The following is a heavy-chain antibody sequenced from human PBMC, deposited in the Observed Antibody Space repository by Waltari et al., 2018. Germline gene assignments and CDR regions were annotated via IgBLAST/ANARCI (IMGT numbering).Heavy chain of an antibody. CDR2: VHHSGKT. Sequence: VQLQESGQGLVKPSGTLSLTCAVSGDSISGNYWWSWVRQSPETGLGWIEQVHHSGKTHYNPSLQSRVTISLDKPKNQFSLTLNSVTAADTAVYYCAGDRAIGLFFDYWGRGTLVTVSS. J-gene: IGHJ4*02. CDR1: GDSISGNYW. CDR3: AGDRAIGLFFDY. D-gene: IGHD2-2*01. V-gene: IGHV4-4*02.